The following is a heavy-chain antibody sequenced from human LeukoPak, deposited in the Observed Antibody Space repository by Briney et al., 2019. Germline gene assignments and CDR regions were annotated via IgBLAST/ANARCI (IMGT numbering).Heavy chain of an antibody. J-gene: IGHJ6*02. Sequence: SQTLSLTCTVSGGSISSGDYYWSWIRQPPGKGLEWIGEINHSGSTNYNPSLKSRVTISVDTSKNQSSLKLSSVTAADTAVYYCARGRSRVVIRGYGMDVWGQGTTVTVSS. D-gene: IGHD3-3*01. CDR3: ARGRSRVVIRGYGMDV. CDR2: INHSGST. V-gene: IGHV4-30-4*01. CDR1: GGSISSGDYY.